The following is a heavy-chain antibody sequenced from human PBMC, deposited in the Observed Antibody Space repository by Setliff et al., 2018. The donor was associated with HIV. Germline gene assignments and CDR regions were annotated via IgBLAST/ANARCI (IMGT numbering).Heavy chain of an antibody. Sequence: GGSLRLSCAASGFTFSSYSMNWVRQAPGKGLEWVSGIDWSGTNTDYADSVRGRFTISRDNAKKSLYLQMNSLRVEDTAFYYCARVGEKYPDYYYYFDYWGQGTLVTVSS. V-gene: IGHV3-20*04. J-gene: IGHJ4*02. CDR3: ARVGEKYPDYYYYFDY. CDR2: IDWSGTNT. D-gene: IGHD2-21*02. CDR1: GFTFSSYS.